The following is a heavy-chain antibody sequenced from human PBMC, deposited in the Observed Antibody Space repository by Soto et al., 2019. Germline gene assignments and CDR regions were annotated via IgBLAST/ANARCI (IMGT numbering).Heavy chain of an antibody. J-gene: IGHJ6*03. CDR2: INHRGSA. CDR3: ARGGWGISSTPYYDNYYYMDI. V-gene: IGHV4-34*01. D-gene: IGHD3-22*01. Sequence: SETLSLTCAVHGGTFSAYYWSWIRQAPGKGLEWIGEINHRGSATYSPSLKSRVTISVDTAKDQFSLRLTSLTAADTAVYFCARGGWGISSTPYYDNYYYMDIWGKGTTVTFSS. CDR1: GGTFSAYY.